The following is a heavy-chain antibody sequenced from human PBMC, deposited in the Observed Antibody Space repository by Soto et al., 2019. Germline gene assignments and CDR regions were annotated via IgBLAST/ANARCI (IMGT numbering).Heavy chain of an antibody. V-gene: IGHV4-59*01. Sequence: QVQLQESGPGLVKPSETLSLTCTVSGGPISNYYWNWIRQSPGKGLEWIGYIHYSGSTNYNPSLTSRVTISVDTSKTQFSLKLSYVTAADTATYYCARGGWTVLMGDYWGQGILVTVSS. CDR3: ARGGWTVLMGDY. CDR1: GGPISNYY. D-gene: IGHD2-8*01. J-gene: IGHJ4*02. CDR2: IHYSGST.